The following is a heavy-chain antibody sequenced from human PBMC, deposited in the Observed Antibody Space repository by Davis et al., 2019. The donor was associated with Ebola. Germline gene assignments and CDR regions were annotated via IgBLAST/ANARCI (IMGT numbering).Heavy chain of an antibody. CDR2: VSTRSSYI. V-gene: IGHV3-21*01. Sequence: GGSLRLSCAASGFSFSRYWMHWVRQAPGKGLEWVSSVSTRSSYIHYADSVKGRFTISRDNAKSSLYLQMNSLRAEDTAVYYCVRDWDGSGSFDYWGQGTLVTVSS. CDR1: GFSFSRYW. D-gene: IGHD1-26*01. CDR3: VRDWDGSGSFDY. J-gene: IGHJ4*02.